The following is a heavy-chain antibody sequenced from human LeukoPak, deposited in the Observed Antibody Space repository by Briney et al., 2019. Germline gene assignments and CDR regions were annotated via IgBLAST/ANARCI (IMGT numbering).Heavy chain of an antibody. J-gene: IGHJ6*02. D-gene: IGHD2-2*01. Sequence: ASVMVSCMASGYTFNAYYILWVRRAPGQGLESIVWINPNSGGTESAQKLQGRVTMTRDTSISTAYMELSRLRSDDTAVYYCTRDHCTSINCYEYNYYGMDVWGQGTTVTVSS. V-gene: IGHV1-2*02. CDR2: INPNSGGT. CDR3: TRDHCTSINCYEYNYYGMDV. CDR1: GYTFNAYY.